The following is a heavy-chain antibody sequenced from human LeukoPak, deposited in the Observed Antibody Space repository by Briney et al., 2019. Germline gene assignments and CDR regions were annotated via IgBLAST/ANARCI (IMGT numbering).Heavy chain of an antibody. CDR2: IIPILGIA. D-gene: IGHD3-10*01. CDR1: GGTFSSYA. V-gene: IGHV1-69*04. Sequence: ASVKVSCKASGGTFSSYAISWVRQAPGQGLEWMGRIIPILGIANYAQKFQGRVTITADKSTSTAYMELSSLRSEDTAVYYCARELAVMVRGGGDFDYWGQGTLVTVSS. J-gene: IGHJ4*02. CDR3: ARELAVMVRGGGDFDY.